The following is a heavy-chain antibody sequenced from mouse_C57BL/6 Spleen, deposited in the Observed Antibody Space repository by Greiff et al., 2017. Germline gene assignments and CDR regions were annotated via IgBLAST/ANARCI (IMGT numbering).Heavy chain of an antibody. CDR3: ARKDYGSAMDY. Sequence: QAQLKQSGPGLVQPSQSLSITCTASGFSLTSYGVHWVRQSPGKGLEWLGVIWSGGSTDYNAAFISRLSISKDNSKSQVFFKMNSLQADDTAIYYCARKDYGSAMDYWGQGTSVTVSS. CDR1: GFSLTSYG. D-gene: IGHD1-1*01. J-gene: IGHJ4*01. CDR2: IWSGGST. V-gene: IGHV2-2*01.